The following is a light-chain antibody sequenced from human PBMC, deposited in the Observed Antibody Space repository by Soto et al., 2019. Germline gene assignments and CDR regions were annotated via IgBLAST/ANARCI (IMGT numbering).Light chain of an antibody. V-gene: IGKV1-9*01. CDR1: RGINDY. CDR3: QQFNTYPLT. CDR2: AAS. Sequence: DIQLTQSPSFLSASVGDRVTITCRASRGINDYLAWYQQKPGKPPKLLIYAASILQSEVPSRFSGSASGTEFTLTISSLQPEDFATYYCQQFNTYPLTFGGGTKVEVK. J-gene: IGKJ4*01.